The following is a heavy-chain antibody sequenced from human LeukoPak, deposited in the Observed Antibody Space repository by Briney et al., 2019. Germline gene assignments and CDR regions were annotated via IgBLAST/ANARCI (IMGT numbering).Heavy chain of an antibody. CDR1: GGSFSGYY. J-gene: IGHJ3*02. CDR3: ARAPTTVTTSFDI. Sequence: PSETLSLTRAVYGGSFSGYYWSWIRQPPGKGLEWIGEINHSGSTNYNPSLKSRVTISVDTSKNQFSLKLSSVTAADTAVYYCARAPTTVTTSFDIWGQGTMVTVSS. V-gene: IGHV4-34*01. D-gene: IGHD4-17*01. CDR2: INHSGST.